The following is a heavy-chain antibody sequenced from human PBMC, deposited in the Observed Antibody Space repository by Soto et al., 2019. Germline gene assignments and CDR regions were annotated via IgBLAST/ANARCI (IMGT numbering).Heavy chain of an antibody. V-gene: IGHV3-23*01. Sequence: GGSLRLSCAASGFTFSSYAMSWVRQAPGKGLEWVSAISGSGGSTYYADSVKGRFTISRDNSKNTLYLQMNSLRAEDTAVYYCAKVTITFGGVIDSFDYWSQGTLVTVSS. D-gene: IGHD3-16*02. CDR2: ISGSGGST. CDR1: GFTFSSYA. CDR3: AKVTITFGGVIDSFDY. J-gene: IGHJ4*02.